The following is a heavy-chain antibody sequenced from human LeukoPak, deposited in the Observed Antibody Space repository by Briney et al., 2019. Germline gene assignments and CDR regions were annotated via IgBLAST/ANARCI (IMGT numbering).Heavy chain of an antibody. CDR3: ARDLMYLAAAGAD. J-gene: IGHJ4*02. V-gene: IGHV1-2*02. CDR1: GYNFIGYY. Sequence: ASVKVSRKASGYNFIGYYMHWVRQAPGQGLEWLGWINPNTGGTHYAQKFQGRVTMTRDTSISTAYMELSRLKSDDTAVYYCARDLMYLAAAGADWGQGTLVTVSS. CDR2: INPNTGGT. D-gene: IGHD6-13*01.